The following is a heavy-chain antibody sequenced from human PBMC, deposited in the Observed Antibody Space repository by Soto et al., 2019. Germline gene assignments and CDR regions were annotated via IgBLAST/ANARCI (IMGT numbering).Heavy chain of an antibody. CDR1: GYSFTSYW. CDR2: IDPSDSYT. V-gene: IGHV5-10-1*01. D-gene: IGHD5-12*01. CDR3: ARQGGYSGYDLDY. Sequence: GESLKISCKGSGYSFTSYWISWVCQMPGKGLEWMGRIDPSDSYTNYSPSFQGHVTISADKSISTAYLQWSSLKASDTAMYYCARQGGYSGYDLDYWGQGTLVTVSS. J-gene: IGHJ4*02.